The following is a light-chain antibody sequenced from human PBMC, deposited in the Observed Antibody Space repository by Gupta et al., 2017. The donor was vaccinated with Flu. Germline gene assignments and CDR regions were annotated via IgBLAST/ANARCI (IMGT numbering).Light chain of an antibody. Sequence: QSALTQPPSASGFRGQSVTISCSGTSSDIGAYKYVSWYQQYPGKAPNLILSEVSKRPSGVPDRFSGSKSGNTASLTVSGLQPEDEADYYFSSYAGNFRILFGGGTKVTVL. V-gene: IGLV2-8*01. CDR1: SSDIGAYKY. CDR3: SSYAGNFRIL. J-gene: IGLJ2*01. CDR2: EVS.